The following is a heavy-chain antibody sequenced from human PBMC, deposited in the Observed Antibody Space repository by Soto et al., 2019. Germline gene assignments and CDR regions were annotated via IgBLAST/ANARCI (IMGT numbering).Heavy chain of an antibody. CDR3: ASEKDYSNYSAEYFLY. CDR1: GFTFSNFW. J-gene: IGHJ1*01. CDR2: IDQDGVEH. D-gene: IGHD4-4*01. Sequence: EVLLVESGGALVKPGGYLRLSCATSGFTFSNFWMCWVRKAPGKGLERVANIDQDGVEHNYVDSVKSRFTISRDTVNNSLFLQMHSLRAEDTAVYYCASEKDYSNYSAEYFLYWGQGTLVTVSS. V-gene: IGHV3-7*01.